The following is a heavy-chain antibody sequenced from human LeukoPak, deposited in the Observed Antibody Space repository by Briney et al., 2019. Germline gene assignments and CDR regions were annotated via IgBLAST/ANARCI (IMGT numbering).Heavy chain of an antibody. CDR3: ARDLRSYGFDY. CDR2: IYYSGST. D-gene: IGHD5-18*01. J-gene: IGHJ4*02. Sequence: SETLSLTCTASGGSISSYYWSWIRQPPGKGLEWIGYIYYSGSTNYNPALKSRVTIFLDTTTNQSSLMLSSVTSADTAAVYCARDLRSYGFDYWGQGTLVTVSS. CDR1: GGSISSYY. V-gene: IGHV4-59*01.